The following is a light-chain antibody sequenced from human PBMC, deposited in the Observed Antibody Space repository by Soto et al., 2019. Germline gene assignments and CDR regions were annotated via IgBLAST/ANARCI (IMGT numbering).Light chain of an antibody. V-gene: IGLV2-8*01. CDR2: EVS. Sequence: QSALTQPPSASGSPGQSVTISCTGTSSDIGGYNYVSWYQQHPDKAPKLMMFEVSKRPSGVPDRFSGSKFGNTASLTVSGLQAEDEADYYCASYGGNNNVLFGGGTKLTVL. CDR1: SSDIGGYNY. CDR3: ASYGGNNNVL. J-gene: IGLJ2*01.